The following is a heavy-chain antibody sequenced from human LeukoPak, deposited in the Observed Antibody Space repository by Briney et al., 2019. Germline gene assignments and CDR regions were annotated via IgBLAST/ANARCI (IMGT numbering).Heavy chain of an antibody. V-gene: IGHV3-20*04. D-gene: IGHD1-26*01. CDR1: GFTFDDYG. CDR2: INWNGGST. Sequence: GGSLRLSCAASGFTFDDYGMSWVRQAPGKGLEWVSGINWNGGSTGYADSVKGRFTISRDNANNSLYLQMNSLRAEDTALYYCARDWDQMDAFDIWGQGTMVTVSS. J-gene: IGHJ3*02. CDR3: ARDWDQMDAFDI.